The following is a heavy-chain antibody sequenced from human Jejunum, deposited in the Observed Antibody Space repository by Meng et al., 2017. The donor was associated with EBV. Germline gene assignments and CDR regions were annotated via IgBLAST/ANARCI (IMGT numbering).Heavy chain of an antibody. Sequence: QGQREVSGPRWEKPSGLMSLPCVVAGGSIRDNDWWSWVRQPPGKGLEWLGEIYHGGGTNYNPSLESRVTISVDKSKNQFSLKLNSVTVADTAVYYCAGNGYYALEYWGPGILVTVSS. CDR3: AGNGYYALEY. CDR1: GGSIRDNDW. V-gene: IGHV4-4*02. D-gene: IGHD3-22*01. J-gene: IGHJ4*02. CDR2: IYHGGGT.